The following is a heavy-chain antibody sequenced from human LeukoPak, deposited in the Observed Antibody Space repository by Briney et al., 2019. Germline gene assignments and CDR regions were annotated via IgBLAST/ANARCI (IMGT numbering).Heavy chain of an antibody. Sequence: PSETLSLTCTVSGGSISSYYWSWIRQPAGKGLEWIGRIYTGGSTNYNPSLKSRVTMSVDTSKNQFSLKLSSVTAADTAVYYCARDTMVRASDYYYMDVWGKGTTVTVSS. J-gene: IGHJ6*03. V-gene: IGHV4-4*07. CDR3: ARDTMVRASDYYYMDV. D-gene: IGHD3-10*01. CDR1: GGSISSYY. CDR2: IYTGGST.